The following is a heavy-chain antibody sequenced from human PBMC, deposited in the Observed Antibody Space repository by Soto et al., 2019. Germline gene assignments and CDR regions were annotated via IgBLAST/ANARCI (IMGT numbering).Heavy chain of an antibody. Sequence: QVQLLESGGGLVKPGGSLRLSCAASGFTVSGYYMGWIRKPPGKGLEWISYISGDSIYTNHADSVKGRFTISRDNAKNSLYLQMNSLRAEDTAVYFCATGQQVRMADIWGQGTMVTVSS. V-gene: IGHV3-11*03. CDR2: ISGDSIYT. D-gene: IGHD6-13*01. CDR1: GFTVSGYY. CDR3: ATGQQVRMADI. J-gene: IGHJ3*02.